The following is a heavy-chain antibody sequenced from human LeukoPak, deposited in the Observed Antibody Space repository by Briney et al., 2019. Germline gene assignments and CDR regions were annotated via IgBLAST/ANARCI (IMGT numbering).Heavy chain of an antibody. CDR1: GYTFTSYY. D-gene: IGHD3-22*01. CDR2: INPSGGST. CDR3: ATLKSVYYDSSSGGY. Sequence: AASVKVSCKASGYTFTSYYMHWVRQAPGQGLEWMGIINPSGGSTSYAQKFQGRVTMTRDTSTSTVYMELSSLRSEDTAVYYCATLKSVYYDSSSGGYWGQGTLVTVSS. J-gene: IGHJ4*02. V-gene: IGHV1-46*01.